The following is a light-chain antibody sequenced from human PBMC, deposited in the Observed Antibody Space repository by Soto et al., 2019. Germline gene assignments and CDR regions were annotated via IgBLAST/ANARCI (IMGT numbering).Light chain of an antibody. CDR1: SSDVGAYDY. CDR3: SSYAGSIYVV. V-gene: IGLV2-8*01. CDR2: DVS. Sequence: QSVLTQPPSASGSPGQSVTISCTGSSSDVGAYDYVSWYQQHPGKAPKLMIYDVSKRPSGVPDRFSGSQSGNTASLTVSGLQAEDEADYYCSSYAGSIYVVFGGGTKLTVL. J-gene: IGLJ2*01.